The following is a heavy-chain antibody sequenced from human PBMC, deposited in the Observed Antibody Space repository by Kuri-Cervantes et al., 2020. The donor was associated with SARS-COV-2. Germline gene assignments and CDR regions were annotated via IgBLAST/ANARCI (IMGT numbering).Heavy chain of an antibody. V-gene: IGHV4-39*07. J-gene: IGHJ4*02. CDR2: IYYSGST. CDR3: ARDSPEYSSSSSVPFDY. D-gene: IGHD6-6*01. Sequence: GSLRLSCTVSGGSISSSNYYWGWIRQPPGKGLEWIGSIYYSGSTHYNPSLKSRVSISVDTSKNQFSLKLSSVTAADTAVYYCARDSPEYSSSSSVPFDYWGQGTLVTVSS. CDR1: GGSISSSNYY.